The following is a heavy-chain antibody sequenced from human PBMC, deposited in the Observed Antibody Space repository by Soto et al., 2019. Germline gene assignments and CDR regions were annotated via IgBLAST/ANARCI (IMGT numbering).Heavy chain of an antibody. D-gene: IGHD3-10*01. J-gene: IGHJ3*02. CDR2: ISAYNGNT. Sequence: ASVKVSCKTSGGTFSSYAISWVRQAPGQGLEWMGWISAYNGNTNYAQKLQGRVTMTTDTSTSTAYMELRSLRSDDTAVYYCARTLVMVRGVIKPDASDIWGQGTMVTVSS. CDR3: ARTLVMVRGVIKPDASDI. V-gene: IGHV1-18*01. CDR1: GGTFSSYA.